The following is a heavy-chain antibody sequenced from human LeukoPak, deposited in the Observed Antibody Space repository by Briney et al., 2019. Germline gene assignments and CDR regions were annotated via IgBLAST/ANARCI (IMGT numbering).Heavy chain of an antibody. CDR2: ISYDGSNK. D-gene: IGHD3-22*01. CDR3: ARDASVVIIDY. Sequence: GGSLRLSCAASGFTFSSYGMHWVRQAPGKGLEWVAVISYDGSNKYYADSVKGRFTISRDNSKNTLYLQMNSLRAEDTAVYYCARDASVVIIDYWGQGTLVTVSS. CDR1: GFTFSSYG. J-gene: IGHJ4*02. V-gene: IGHV3-30*03.